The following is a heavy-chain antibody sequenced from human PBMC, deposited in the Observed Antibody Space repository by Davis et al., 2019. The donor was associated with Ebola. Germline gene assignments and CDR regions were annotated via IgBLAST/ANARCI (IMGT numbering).Heavy chain of an antibody. CDR1: GFTFSSYA. D-gene: IGHD1-26*01. Sequence: GGSLRPSCTASGFTFSSYAMNWVRRAPGKGLEWVPGIGGSGDSPHYADSVKGRFTISRDNSRNTLHLQMNSLRVEDTAIYYCAKDTSNIWFDIWGQGTMVTVSS. CDR2: IGGSGDSP. J-gene: IGHJ3*02. CDR3: AKDTSNIWFDI. V-gene: IGHV3-23*01.